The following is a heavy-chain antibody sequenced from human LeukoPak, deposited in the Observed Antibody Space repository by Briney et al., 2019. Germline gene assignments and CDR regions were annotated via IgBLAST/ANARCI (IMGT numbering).Heavy chain of an antibody. CDR3: ARNNWGIDY. J-gene: IGHJ4*02. V-gene: IGHV3-74*01. Sequence: PGGSLRLSCPASGFTFSRHWMHWVRQAPGKGPVWVSRIDTDGSNTGYADSVKGRFTISRDNAKNTLYLQMNSLRAEDTAVYYCARNNWGIDYWGQGTLVTVAS. D-gene: IGHD7-27*01. CDR1: GFTFSRHW. CDR2: IDTDGSNT.